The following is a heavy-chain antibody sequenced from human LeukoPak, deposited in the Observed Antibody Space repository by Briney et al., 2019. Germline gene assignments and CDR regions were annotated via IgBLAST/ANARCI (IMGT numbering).Heavy chain of an antibody. D-gene: IGHD1-26*01. CDR1: GYTFTYYV. CDR3: ARGEKPYDY. V-gene: IGHV1-18*01. Sequence: GASVKVSCKTSGYTFTYYVISWVRQAPGQGLEWMGWINAYNGNTIDAQKFQGRVTMTTDTSTSTAYMELRSLRSDDTAVYYCARGEKPYDYWDQGTLVSVSS. J-gene: IGHJ4*02. CDR2: INAYNGNT.